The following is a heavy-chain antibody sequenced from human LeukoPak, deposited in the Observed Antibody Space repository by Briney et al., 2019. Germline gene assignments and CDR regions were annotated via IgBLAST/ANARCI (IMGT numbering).Heavy chain of an antibody. CDR3: SRHPQTGDTFDL. D-gene: IGHD7-27*01. V-gene: IGHV3-73*01. Sequence: GGSLRLSCAASGFTFSNAWMSWVRQAPGKGLECVGRIRSKTDSYATTYSASVKGRFTISRDDSKNTAYLQMNSLKTEDTAVYFCSRHPQTGDTFDLWGQGTMVTVSS. CDR2: IRSKTDSYAT. CDR1: GFTFSNAW. J-gene: IGHJ3*01.